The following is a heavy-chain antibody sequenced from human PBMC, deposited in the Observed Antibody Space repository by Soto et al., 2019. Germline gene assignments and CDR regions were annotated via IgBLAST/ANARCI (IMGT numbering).Heavy chain of an antibody. J-gene: IGHJ5*02. Sequence: QAQLVQSGAEVKKPGASVKVSCKASGYTFTSYDINWVRQATGQGLEWMGWMNTNSGNKGYAQKFQGRVTMTMDTSISTAYMELNGLTSEDTAVYYCARVPGSLDPWGQGTLVTVSS. D-gene: IGHD3-10*01. V-gene: IGHV1-8*01. CDR3: ARVPGSLDP. CDR2: MNTNSGNK. CDR1: GYTFTSYD.